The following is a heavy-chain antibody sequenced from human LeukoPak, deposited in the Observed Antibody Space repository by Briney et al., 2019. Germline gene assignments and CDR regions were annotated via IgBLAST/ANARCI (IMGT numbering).Heavy chain of an antibody. Sequence: GGSLRLSCAASGFTVSSNYMSWVHQAPGKGLEWVSVIYSGGSTYYADSVKGRFTISRDNSKNTLYLQMNSLRAEDTAVYYCARDGPFGDQIGYWGQGTLVTVSS. CDR1: GFTVSSNY. J-gene: IGHJ4*02. CDR2: IYSGGST. D-gene: IGHD3-10*01. V-gene: IGHV3-53*01. CDR3: ARDGPFGDQIGY.